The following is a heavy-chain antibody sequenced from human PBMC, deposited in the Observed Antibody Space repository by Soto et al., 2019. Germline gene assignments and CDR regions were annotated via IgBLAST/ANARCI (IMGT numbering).Heavy chain of an antibody. CDR2: ISYDGSNK. V-gene: IGHV3-30*18. J-gene: IGHJ4*02. CDR1: GFTFSSYG. CDR3: ANIVVAGNQFDY. Sequence: QVQLVESGGGVVQPGRSLRLSCAASGFTFSSYGMHWVRQAPGKGLEWVAVISYDGSNKYYADSVKGRFTISRDNSKNTLYLQMNSLRAEATAVYYCANIVVAGNQFDYWGQGTLVTVSS. D-gene: IGHD6-19*01.